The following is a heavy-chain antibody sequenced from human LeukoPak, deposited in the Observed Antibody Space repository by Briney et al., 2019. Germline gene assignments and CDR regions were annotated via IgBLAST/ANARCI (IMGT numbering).Heavy chain of an antibody. V-gene: IGHV3-23*01. CDR3: AKDFREGSEIFDY. CDR1: GFTFSSYA. D-gene: IGHD5-24*01. Sequence: GESLRLSCAASGFTFSSYAMSWVRQAPGKGLEWVSAISGSGGSTYYADSVKGRFTISRDNSKNTLYLQMNSLRAEDTAVYYCAKDFREGSEIFDYWGQGTLVTVSS. CDR2: ISGSGGST. J-gene: IGHJ4*02.